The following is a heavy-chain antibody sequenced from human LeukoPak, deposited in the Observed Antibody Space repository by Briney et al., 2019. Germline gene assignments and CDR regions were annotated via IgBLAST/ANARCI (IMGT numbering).Heavy chain of an antibody. D-gene: IGHD3-9*01. CDR3: ASVHYDILTGYLDYFDY. CDR1: GFTFSSYA. CDR2: IRHDGNDK. J-gene: IGHJ4*02. Sequence: GGSLRLSCAASGFTFSSYAMSWVRQAPGKGLEWVALIRHDGNDKYYAETVKGRFTISRDNAKNSLYLQMNSLRAEDTAVYYCASVHYDILTGYLDYFDYWGQGTLVTVSS. V-gene: IGHV3-30*04.